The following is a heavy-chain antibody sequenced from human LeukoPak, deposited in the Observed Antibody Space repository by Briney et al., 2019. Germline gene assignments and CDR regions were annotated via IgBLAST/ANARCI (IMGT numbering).Heavy chain of an antibody. CDR3: ARDGRWLPPSDYMDV. J-gene: IGHJ6*03. CDR1: GGSISSGGYY. Sequence: SETLSLTGTVSGGSISSGGYYWSWIRQPPRKGLEWIGYIYHSGSTYYNPSLKSRVTISVDRSKNQFSLKLSSVTAADTAVYYCARDGRWLPPSDYMDVWGKGTTVTVSS. V-gene: IGHV4-30-2*01. D-gene: IGHD5-24*01. CDR2: IYHSGST.